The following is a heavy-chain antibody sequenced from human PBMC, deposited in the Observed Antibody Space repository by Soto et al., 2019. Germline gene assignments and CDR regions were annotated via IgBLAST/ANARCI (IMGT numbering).Heavy chain of an antibody. D-gene: IGHD3-22*01. Sequence: QIILKESGPTLVTPTQTLTLTCTFSGFSRSSTRMAMGWIRQPPGKALEWLALIYWDDDKRYSTFLKSRLTITKHTAKIQVVLTLSNMDPVATARFYCAQIVVASLGDYFDYWGEGTLVTVSS. J-gene: IGHJ4*02. CDR2: IYWDDDK. CDR1: GFSRSSTRMA. CDR3: AQIVVASLGDYFDY. V-gene: IGHV2-5*02.